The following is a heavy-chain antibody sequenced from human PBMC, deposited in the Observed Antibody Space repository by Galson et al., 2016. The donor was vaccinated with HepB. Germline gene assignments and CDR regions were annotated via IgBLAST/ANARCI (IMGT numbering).Heavy chain of an antibody. CDR2: IYPSGTT. Sequence: TLSLTCIVSGDSSSSGTYYWSWIRQSAGKGLEWIGRIYPSGTTNYNPSLKSRVTISLDTSNNHFSLKLDSVTAADTAVYYCARDFTYWGPGTLVTVSS. CDR1: GDSSSSGTYY. J-gene: IGHJ4*02. CDR3: ARDFTY. V-gene: IGHV4-61*02.